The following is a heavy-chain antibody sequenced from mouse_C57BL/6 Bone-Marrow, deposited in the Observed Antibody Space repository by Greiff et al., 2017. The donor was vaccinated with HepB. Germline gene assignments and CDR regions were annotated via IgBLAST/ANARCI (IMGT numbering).Heavy chain of an antibody. Sequence: DVMLVESGGDLVKPGGSLKLSCAASGFTFSSYGMSWVRQTPDKRLEWVATISSGGSYTYYPDSVKGRFTISRDNAKNTLYLQMSSLKSEDTAMYYCARRPTMVTTTFYYAMDYWGQGTSVTVSS. CDR1: GFTFSSYG. V-gene: IGHV5-6*02. CDR2: ISSGGSYT. J-gene: IGHJ4*01. CDR3: ARRPTMVTTTFYYAMDY. D-gene: IGHD2-9*01.